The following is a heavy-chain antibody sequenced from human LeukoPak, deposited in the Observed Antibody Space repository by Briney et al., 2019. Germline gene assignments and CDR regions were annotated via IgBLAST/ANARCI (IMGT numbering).Heavy chain of an antibody. V-gene: IGHV3-7*02. CDR2: INPDASQK. CDR3: VRQMIRFWFDP. CDR1: GFTFSLYW. J-gene: IGHJ5*02. D-gene: IGHD3-16*01. Sequence: GGSLRLSCAASGFTFSLYWMTWVRQSPGKGLEWVADINPDASQKYSVDSVKGRFTISRDNAKNSLFLQMNSLRAEDTAVYYCVRQMIRFWFDPWGQGTPVTVSS.